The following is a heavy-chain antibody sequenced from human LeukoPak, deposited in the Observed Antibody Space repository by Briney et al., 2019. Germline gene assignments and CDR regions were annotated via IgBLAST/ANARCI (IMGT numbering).Heavy chain of an antibody. CDR2: IKQDGSEK. CDR1: GFTFSSYW. J-gene: IGHJ6*02. Sequence: PGGSLRLSCATFGFTFSSYWMSWVRQAPGKGLEWVANIKQDGSEKYYVDSVKGRFTISRDNAKNSLYLQMNSLRAEDTAVYFCARGGGLDVWGQGATVTVSS. V-gene: IGHV3-7*04. CDR3: ARGGGLDV.